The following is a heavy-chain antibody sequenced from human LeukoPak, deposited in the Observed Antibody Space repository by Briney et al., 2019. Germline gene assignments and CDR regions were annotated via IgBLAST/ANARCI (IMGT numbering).Heavy chain of an antibody. D-gene: IGHD6-6*01. CDR1: GYTFTGYY. CDR2: INPNSGGT. J-gene: IGHJ4*02. V-gene: IGHV1-2*02. Sequence: ASVKVSCKASGYTFTGYYMHWVRQAPGQGLEWMGWINPNSGGTNYAQKFQGRVTMTRDTSISTAYMELSRLGSDDTAVYYCARESQLAFYFDYWGQGTLVTVSS. CDR3: ARESQLAFYFDY.